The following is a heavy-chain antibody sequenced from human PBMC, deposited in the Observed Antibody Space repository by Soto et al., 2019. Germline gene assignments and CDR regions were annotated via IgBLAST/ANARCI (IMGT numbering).Heavy chain of an antibody. CDR1: GGSISSGGYY. D-gene: IGHD6-13*01. J-gene: IGHJ4*02. CDR3: ARGGIAAAAPPAY. Sequence: QVQLQESGPGLVKPSQTLSLTCTVSGGSISSGGYYWSWIRQHPGKGLEWIGYIYYSGSTYYNPFLKSRVTISVDTSKNQFSLQLSSVTAADTAVYYCARGGIAAAAPPAYWGQGTLVTVSS. V-gene: IGHV4-31*03. CDR2: IYYSGST.